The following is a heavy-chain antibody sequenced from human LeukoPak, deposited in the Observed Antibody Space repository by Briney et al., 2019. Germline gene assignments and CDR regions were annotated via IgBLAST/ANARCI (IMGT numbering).Heavy chain of an antibody. J-gene: IGHJ4*02. D-gene: IGHD1-26*01. CDR2: IWYDGSNK. CDR1: GFTFSSYG. Sequence: PGGSLRLSCAASGFTFSSYGMHWVRQAPGKGLEWVAVIWYDGSNKYYADSVKGRFTISRDNSKNTLYLQMNSLRAEDTAVYYCARVVGAIVFDYWGQGTLVTVSS. V-gene: IGHV3-33*08. CDR3: ARVVGAIVFDY.